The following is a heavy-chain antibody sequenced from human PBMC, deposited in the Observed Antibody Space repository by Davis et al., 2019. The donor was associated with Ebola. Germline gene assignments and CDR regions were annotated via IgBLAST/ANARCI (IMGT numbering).Heavy chain of an antibody. J-gene: IGHJ4*02. CDR1: GFTFSSYW. V-gene: IGHV3-48*02. CDR2: IGPSSNNI. Sequence: GESLKISCAASGFTFSSYWLSWVRQAPGKGLEWISYIGPSSNNIYYADSVKGRFTISRDNAKNSLYLQVNSLRDEDTAVYYCARDRLRAAALGYWGQGTLVTVSS. CDR3: ARDRLRAAALGY. D-gene: IGHD6-13*01.